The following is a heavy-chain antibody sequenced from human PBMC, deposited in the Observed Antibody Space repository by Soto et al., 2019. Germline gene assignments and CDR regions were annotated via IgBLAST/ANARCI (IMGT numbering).Heavy chain of an antibody. V-gene: IGHV3-23*01. CDR3: AKDSHPTPYYFDY. CDR1: GFTFGGYA. Sequence: GGSLRLSCAASGFTFGGYAMSWVRQAPGKGLEWVSAISGSGGSTYYADSVKGRFTISRDNSKNTLYLQMNSLRAEDTAVYYCAKDSHPTPYYFDYWGQGTLVTVSS. CDR2: ISGSGGST. J-gene: IGHJ4*02.